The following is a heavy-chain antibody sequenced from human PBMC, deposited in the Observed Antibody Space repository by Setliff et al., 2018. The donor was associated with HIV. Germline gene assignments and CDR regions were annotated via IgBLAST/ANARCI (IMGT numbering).Heavy chain of an antibody. V-gene: IGHV3-49*04. D-gene: IGHD1-26*01. CDR3: ATVKWDLPYNPQFDY. CDR1: GFTFGDYA. CDR2: IRSTAFGGTT. Sequence: LSCTASGFTFGDYAVSWVRQAPGKGLEWVGLIRSTAFGGTTAYVASVRGRFSISRDDSKSIAYLRMNSLKAEDTAVYYCATVKWDLPYNPQFDYWGQGTLVTVSS. J-gene: IGHJ4*02.